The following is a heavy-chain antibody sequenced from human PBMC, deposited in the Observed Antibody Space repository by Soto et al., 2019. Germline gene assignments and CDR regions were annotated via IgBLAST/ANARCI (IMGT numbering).Heavy chain of an antibody. CDR1: GGSIYSSY. CDR3: ASQHYYDSSGYYVGY. V-gene: IGHV4-59*04. D-gene: IGHD3-22*01. J-gene: IGHJ4*02. Sequence: SETLSLTCSVSGGSIYSSYWSWIRQPPGKGLEWIGNTHYSGSTYYDSSLKSRVTISVDTSKNQFSLKLSSVTAADTAVYYCASQHYYDSSGYYVGYWGQGTLVTVSS. CDR2: THYSGST.